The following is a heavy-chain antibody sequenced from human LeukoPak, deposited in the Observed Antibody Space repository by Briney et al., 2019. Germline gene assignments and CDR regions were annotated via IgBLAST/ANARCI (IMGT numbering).Heavy chain of an antibody. CDR3: TSWASTSRHGSGSLWVDY. CDR2: IRSKANSYAT. D-gene: IGHD3-10*01. V-gene: IGHV3-73*01. J-gene: IGHJ4*02. CDR1: GFTFSGSA. Sequence: GGSLRLSCAASGFTFSGSAMHWVRQASGKGLEWVGRIRSKANSYATAYAASVKGRFTISRDDSKNTAYLQMNSLKTEDTAVYYCTSWASTSRHGSGSLWVDYWGQGTLVTVSS.